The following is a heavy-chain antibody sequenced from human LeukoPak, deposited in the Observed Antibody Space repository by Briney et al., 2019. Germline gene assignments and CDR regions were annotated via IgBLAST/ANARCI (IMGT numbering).Heavy chain of an antibody. CDR3: ARDLEMATRGYYYYYMDV. V-gene: IGHV1-18*01. Sequence: ASVKVSCKASGYTFTNYGISWVRQAPGQGLEWMGWISAYNGNTNYAQKFQGRVTMTTDTSTSTAYMELRSLRSEDTAVYYCARDLEMATRGYYYYYMDVWGKGTTVTISS. J-gene: IGHJ6*03. CDR2: ISAYNGNT. D-gene: IGHD5-24*01. CDR1: GYTFTNYG.